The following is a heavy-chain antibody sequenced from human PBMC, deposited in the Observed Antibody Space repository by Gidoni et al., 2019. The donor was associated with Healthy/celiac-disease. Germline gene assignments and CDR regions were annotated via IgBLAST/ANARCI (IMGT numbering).Heavy chain of an antibody. V-gene: IGHV4-4*02. Sequence: QVQLQESGPGLVKPSGTLSLPCAVSGGSISSSNWRSWVRQPPGKGLEWIGEIYHSGSTNYNPPLKSRVTISVDKSKNQFSLKLSSVTAADTAVYYCARKTTVTQGVFWFDPWGQGTLVTVSS. D-gene: IGHD4-17*01. CDR2: IYHSGST. CDR1: GGSISSSNW. CDR3: ARKTTVTQGVFWFDP. J-gene: IGHJ5*02.